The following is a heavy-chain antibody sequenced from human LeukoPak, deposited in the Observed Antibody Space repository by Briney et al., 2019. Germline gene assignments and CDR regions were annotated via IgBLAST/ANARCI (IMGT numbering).Heavy chain of an antibody. CDR1: GFTFSSYE. V-gene: IGHV3-48*03. J-gene: IGHJ3*02. CDR2: ISSSGSTI. D-gene: IGHD6-13*01. Sequence: QPGGSLRLSCAASGFTFSSYEMNWVRQAPGKGLEWVSYISSSGSTIYYADSVKGRFTISRDNAKNSLYLQMNSLRAEDTAVYYCAGDSSWYKKGAFDIWGQGTMVTVSS. CDR3: AGDSSWYKKGAFDI.